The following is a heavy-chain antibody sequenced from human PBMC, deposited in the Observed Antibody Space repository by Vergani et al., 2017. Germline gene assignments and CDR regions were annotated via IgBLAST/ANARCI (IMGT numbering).Heavy chain of an antibody. J-gene: IGHJ6*02. CDR1: GFTFSSYA. Sequence: VQLLESGGGLVQPGGSLRLSCAASGFTFSSYAISWVRQAPGQGLEWMGGIIPIFGTANYAQKFQGRVTITADESTSTAYMELSSLRSEDTAVYYCARGYGLRLGELSLLAKTDYYYYGMDVWGQGTTVTVSS. D-gene: IGHD3-16*02. CDR3: ARGYGLRLGELSLLAKTDYYYYGMDV. CDR2: IIPIFGTA. V-gene: IGHV1-69*01.